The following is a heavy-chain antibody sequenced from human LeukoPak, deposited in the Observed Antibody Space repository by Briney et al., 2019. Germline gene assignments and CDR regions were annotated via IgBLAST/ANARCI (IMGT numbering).Heavy chain of an antibody. CDR3: ARDKRSSPYYLFDY. CDR1: GGTFSSYA. Sequence: ASVKVSCKASGGTFSSYAMHWMCQAPGQRLEWMGWINTGTGKTKYSQKFQGRLSITRDTSANTTSMELSSLRSEDTAVSYCARDKRSSPYYLFDYWGQGTLVTVSS. J-gene: IGHJ4*02. V-gene: IGHV1-3*04. CDR2: INTGTGKT. D-gene: IGHD1-26*01.